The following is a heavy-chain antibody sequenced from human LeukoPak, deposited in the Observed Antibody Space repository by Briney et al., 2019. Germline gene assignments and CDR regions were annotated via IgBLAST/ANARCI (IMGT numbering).Heavy chain of an antibody. CDR1: GFTFNNYA. CDR3: AKDGYGSGSYYPYAFDI. CDR2: ITGSGGST. J-gene: IGHJ3*02. V-gene: IGHV3-23*01. Sequence: GGSLRVSCAASGFTFNNYAMSWVRQAPGKGLEWVSAITGSGGSTYYADSVKGRFTISRDNSKSTLYLQMNSLRAKDTAVYHCAKDGYGSGSYYPYAFDIWGQGTMVTVSS. D-gene: IGHD3-10*01.